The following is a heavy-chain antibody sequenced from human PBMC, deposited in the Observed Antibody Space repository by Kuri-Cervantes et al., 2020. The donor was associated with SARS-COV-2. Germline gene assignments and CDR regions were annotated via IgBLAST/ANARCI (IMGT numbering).Heavy chain of an antibody. D-gene: IGHD2-15*01. CDR3: ASFTPTEDLYHYYYAMDI. J-gene: IGHJ6*02. Sequence: SVKVSCKASGGTFSSYAISWVRQAPGQGLEWMGGIIPILGIANYAQRFQGRVTITADTSASTVYMDLSSLGSADTAVYYCASFTPTEDLYHYYYAMDIWGQGTTVTVSS. V-gene: IGHV1-69*10. CDR2: IIPILGIA. CDR1: GGTFSSYA.